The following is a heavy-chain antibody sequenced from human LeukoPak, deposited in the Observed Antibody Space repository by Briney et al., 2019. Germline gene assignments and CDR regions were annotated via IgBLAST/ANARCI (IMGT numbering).Heavy chain of an antibody. CDR1: GGTFSSYA. J-gene: IGHJ4*02. CDR3: ARVPAPLRYFDWLADY. V-gene: IGHV1-8*02. Sequence: ASVKVSCKASGGTFSSYAISWVRQAPGQGLEWMGWMNPNSGNTGYAQKFQGRVTMTRNTSISTAYMELSSLRSEDTAVYYCARVPAPLRYFDWLADYWGQGTLVTVSS. D-gene: IGHD3-9*01. CDR2: MNPNSGNT.